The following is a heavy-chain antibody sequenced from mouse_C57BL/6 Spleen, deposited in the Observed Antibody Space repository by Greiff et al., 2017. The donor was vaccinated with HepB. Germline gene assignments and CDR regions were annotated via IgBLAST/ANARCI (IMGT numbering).Heavy chain of an antibody. Sequence: EVKLVESGPGLVKPSQSLSLTCSVTGYSITSGYYWNWIRQFPGNKLEWMGYISYDGSNNYNPSLKNRISITRDTSKNQFFLKLNSVTTEDTATYYCARSHYDGYYAMDYWGQGTSVTVSS. V-gene: IGHV3-6*01. CDR1: GYSITSGYY. CDR2: ISYDGSN. J-gene: IGHJ4*01. CDR3: ARSHYDGYYAMDY. D-gene: IGHD1-2*01.